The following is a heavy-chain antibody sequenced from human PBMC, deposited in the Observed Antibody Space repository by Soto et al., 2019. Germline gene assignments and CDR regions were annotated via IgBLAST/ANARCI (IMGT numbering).Heavy chain of an antibody. D-gene: IGHD6-6*01. V-gene: IGHV3-23*01. CDR3: AKDRKSSSSLNYFEY. CDR1: GFTFSSYS. Sequence: XGSLRLSCAASGFTFSSYSMSWVRQAPGKGLEWVSAISGSGGSTYYADSVKGRFTISRDNSKNTLYLQMNSLRAEDTAVYYCAKDRKSSSSLNYFEYWGQGTLVTVS. J-gene: IGHJ4*02. CDR2: ISGSGGST.